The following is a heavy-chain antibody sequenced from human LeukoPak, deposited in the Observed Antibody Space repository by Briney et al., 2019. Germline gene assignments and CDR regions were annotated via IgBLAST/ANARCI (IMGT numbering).Heavy chain of an antibody. Sequence: GGSLRLSCVASGFTFSSYWMSWVRQAPGKGLEWVANIKQDGSEKYYVDSVKGRFTISRDNAKNSLYLQMNSLRVEDTAVYYCARDGTLPLFDYWGQGTLVTVSS. CDR1: GFTFSSYW. D-gene: IGHD3-16*01. CDR3: ARDGTLPLFDY. J-gene: IGHJ4*02. CDR2: IKQDGSEK. V-gene: IGHV3-7*01.